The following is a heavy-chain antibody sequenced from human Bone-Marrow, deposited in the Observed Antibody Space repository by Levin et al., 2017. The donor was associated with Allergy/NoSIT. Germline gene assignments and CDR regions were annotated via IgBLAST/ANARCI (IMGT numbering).Heavy chain of an antibody. CDR1: GFTFSSYR. CDR3: AKSAPLGYCSTTSCYSVY. Sequence: GGSLRLSCAASGFTFSSYRMHWVRQAPGKGLEWVAVISYDGSNKYYVDSVKGRFTISRDNSKNTLYLQMNSLRTEDTAVYYCAKSAPLGYCSTTSCYSVYWGQGTLVTVSS. V-gene: IGHV3-30*18. CDR2: ISYDGSNK. J-gene: IGHJ4*02. D-gene: IGHD2-2*01.